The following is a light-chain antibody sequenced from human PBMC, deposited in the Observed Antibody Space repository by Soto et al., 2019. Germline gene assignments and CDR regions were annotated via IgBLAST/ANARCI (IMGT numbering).Light chain of an antibody. CDR3: QQYHSWPPRT. V-gene: IGKV3D-15*01. CDR1: QSVSSN. CDR2: GVY. Sequence: EIVMTQSPTILSVSPGERATLSCRASQSVSSNLAWYQQKPGQAHRLLIYGVYTRAPGIPARFSGSGSGTECTLTISRLQSEDFAVYYCQQYHSWPPRTFGQGTKVDIK. J-gene: IGKJ1*01.